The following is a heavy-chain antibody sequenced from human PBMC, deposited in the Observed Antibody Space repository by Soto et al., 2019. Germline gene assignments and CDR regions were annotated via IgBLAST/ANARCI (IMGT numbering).Heavy chain of an antibody. Sequence: QEQLVQSGAEVKKPGGSVKVSCKTSGYTFTDYDINWVRQATGQGIEWIGRMNHNNGETGYAQKRQAAVNMTMSASLSTSYLTPSSQRSEDTGADSCARVAVYARPRWSNWFDPWGQGTLVTVSS. CDR1: GYTFTDYD. CDR2: MNHNNGET. V-gene: IGHV1-8*01. J-gene: IGHJ5*02. CDR3: ARVAVYARPRWSNWFDP. D-gene: IGHD2-8*02.